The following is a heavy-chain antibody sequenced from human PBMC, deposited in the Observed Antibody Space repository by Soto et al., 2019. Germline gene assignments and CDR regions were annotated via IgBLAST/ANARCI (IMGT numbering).Heavy chain of an antibody. D-gene: IGHD4-17*01. Sequence: QVQLQESGPGLVKPSQTLSLTCTVSGGSISSGGYYWSWIRQHPGKGLEWIGYIYYSGSTYYNPSLTSRLTIFVDTSKNQFSLKLSSVTAADTAVYYCARGVTSSTSHYYYYYGMDVWGQGTTVTVSS. J-gene: IGHJ6*02. CDR1: GGSISSGGYY. CDR3: ARGVTSSTSHYYYYYGMDV. CDR2: IYYSGST. V-gene: IGHV4-31*03.